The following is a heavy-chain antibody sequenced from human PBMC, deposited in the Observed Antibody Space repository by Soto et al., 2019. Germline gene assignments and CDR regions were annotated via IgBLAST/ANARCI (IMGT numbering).Heavy chain of an antibody. V-gene: IGHV3-30*18. CDR1: GFTFSSYG. CDR3: AKGVVVTATSYYFDY. Sequence: PGGSLRLSCAASGFTFSSYGMHWVRQAPGRGLEWVAVISYDGSNKYYADSVKGRFTISRDNSKNTLYLQMNSLRAEDTAVHYCAKGVVVTATSYYFDYWGQGTLVTVPS. J-gene: IGHJ4*02. D-gene: IGHD2-21*02. CDR2: ISYDGSNK.